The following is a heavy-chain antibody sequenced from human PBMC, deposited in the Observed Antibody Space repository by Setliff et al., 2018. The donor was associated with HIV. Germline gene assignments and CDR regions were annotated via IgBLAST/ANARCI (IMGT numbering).Heavy chain of an antibody. CDR3: AKRVVQDGTVTSSNWFES. D-gene: IGHD1-7*01. CDR1: GGSINRSNYY. J-gene: IGHJ5*01. Sequence: SETLSLTCTVPGGSINRSNYYWGWIRQPPGKGLEWIGSIYYRGSTGYNPSLTSRVTMSTDTPNNRFALKLTSVTAADTAVYYCAKRVVQDGTVTSSNWFESWGQGTLVTVSS. CDR2: IYYRGST. V-gene: IGHV4-39*06.